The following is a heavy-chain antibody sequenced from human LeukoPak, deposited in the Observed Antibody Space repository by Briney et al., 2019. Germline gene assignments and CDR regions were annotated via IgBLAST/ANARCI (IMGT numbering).Heavy chain of an antibody. CDR2: ISGSGVGT. V-gene: IGHV3-23*01. CDR3: AKRKTSGYYYFDS. D-gene: IGHD3-22*01. Sequence: GGSLRLSCPASGFTFNIYAMSWVRQAPGKGLEWVSTISGSGVGTYYADSVKGRFAISRDNSKNTLYLQMNSLRAEDTAVYYCAKRKTSGYYYFDSWGQGTLVTVSS. CDR1: GFTFNIYA. J-gene: IGHJ4*02.